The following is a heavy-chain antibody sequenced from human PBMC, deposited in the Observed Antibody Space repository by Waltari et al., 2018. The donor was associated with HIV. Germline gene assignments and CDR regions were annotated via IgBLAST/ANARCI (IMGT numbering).Heavy chain of an antibody. J-gene: IGHJ4*02. V-gene: IGHV4-39*01. CDR1: GGSIPRNDFY. D-gene: IGHD2-2*01. CDR3: ARRGDGFNQHARLDH. Sequence: QLHLQESGPGLVKPSETLALTCTVSGGSIPRNDFYWPWIRQPPGKGLEWIGLMYNSGTTDYNPSLKSRVSMSRDTSKNRFSLRLHSVTAADTAIYYCARRGDGFNQHARLDHWGPGTLVTVSS. CDR2: MYNSGTT.